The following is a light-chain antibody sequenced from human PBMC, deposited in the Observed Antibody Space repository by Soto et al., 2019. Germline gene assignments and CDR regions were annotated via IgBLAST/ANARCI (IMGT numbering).Light chain of an antibody. Sequence: DIQMTQSPSSLSASVGDRVTITCRARQNINSYLNWYQQKPGKAPKLLIYAASSLQSGVPSRFSGSGSGTDFTLTVSSLQPEDFATYYCQQSYSTPGITFGGGTKVDIK. CDR1: QNINSY. CDR3: QQSYSTPGIT. J-gene: IGKJ4*01. V-gene: IGKV1-39*01. CDR2: AAS.